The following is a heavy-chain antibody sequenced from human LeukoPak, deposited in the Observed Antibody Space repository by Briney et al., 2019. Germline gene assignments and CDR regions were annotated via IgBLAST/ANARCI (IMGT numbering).Heavy chain of an antibody. CDR2: IRYDGSNK. CDR3: AREGSSGWYRIAFDI. D-gene: IGHD6-19*01. V-gene: IGHV3-30*02. Sequence: GGSLRLSCAASGFTFSSYGMHWVRQAPGKGLEWVAFIRYDGSNKYYADSVKGRFTISRDNSKNMLYLQMNSLRAEDTAVYYCAREGSSGWYRIAFDIWGQGTMVTVSS. J-gene: IGHJ3*02. CDR1: GFTFSSYG.